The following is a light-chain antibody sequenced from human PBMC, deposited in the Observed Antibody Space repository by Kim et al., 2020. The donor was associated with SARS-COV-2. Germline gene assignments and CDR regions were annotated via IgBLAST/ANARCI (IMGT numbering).Light chain of an antibody. V-gene: IGLV2-14*01. CDR3: SSYTSSSTPV. J-gene: IGLJ2*01. CDR1: SSDVGGYNY. CDR2: DVS. Sequence: QSVLTQPASVSGSPGQSITISCTGTSSDVGGYNYVSWYQQHPGKAPKLMIYDVSKRPSGVSNRFSGSKSGNTASLTISGLQAKDEADYYCSSYTSSSTPVFGGGTQLTVL.